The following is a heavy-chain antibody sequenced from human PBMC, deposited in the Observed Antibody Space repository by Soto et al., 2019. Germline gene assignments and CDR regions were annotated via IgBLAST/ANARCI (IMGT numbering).Heavy chain of an antibody. Sequence: PGGSLRLSCAASGFTFNTFTMHWVRQAPGKGLEYVSAISSNGGTTYYADSVKGRFTVSRDNSKNTLFPQMDSLRAEDMAVYYCARDRLRFLGGYFDYRGQGSLVTVSS. CDR1: GFTFNTFT. J-gene: IGHJ4*01. CDR2: ISSNGGTT. CDR3: ARDRLRFLGGYFDY. V-gene: IGHV3-64*02. D-gene: IGHD3-3*01.